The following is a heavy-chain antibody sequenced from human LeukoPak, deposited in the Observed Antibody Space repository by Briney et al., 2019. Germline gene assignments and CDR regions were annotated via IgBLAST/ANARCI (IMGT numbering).Heavy chain of an antibody. CDR1: GFTFSSYG. D-gene: IGHD6-13*01. J-gene: IGHJ4*02. CDR3: ARAIAAGLVLPFDY. CDR2: IWYDGSNK. V-gene: IGHV3-33*01. Sequence: GGSLRLSCAASGFTFSSYGMHWVRQAPGKGLEWVAVIWYDGSNKYYADSVKGRFTISRDNSKNTLYLQMNSLRAEDTAVYYCARAIAAGLVLPFDYWGQGTLVTVSS.